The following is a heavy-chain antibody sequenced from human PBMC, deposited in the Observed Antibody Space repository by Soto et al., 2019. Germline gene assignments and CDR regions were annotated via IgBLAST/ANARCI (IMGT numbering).Heavy chain of an antibody. CDR2: IYWDDDK. D-gene: IGHD3-3*01. V-gene: IGHV2-5*02. CDR3: AHRVLRTVFGLVTTTAIYFDF. Sequence: QITLNESGPTLVKPTQTLTLTCTFSGFSLTTSGVGVGWIRQSPGKAPEWLALIYWDDDKRYSPSLKSRLTIPTDTSKNQVVLTMANLDTADTATYYCAHRVLRTVFGLVTTTAIYFDFWGQGTPVAVSS. J-gene: IGHJ4*02. CDR1: GFSLTTSGVG.